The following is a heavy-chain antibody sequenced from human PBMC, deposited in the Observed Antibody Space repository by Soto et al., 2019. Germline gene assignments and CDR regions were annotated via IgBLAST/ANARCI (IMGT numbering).Heavy chain of an antibody. V-gene: IGHV3-33*01. Sequence: GGSLRLSCAASGFIFSNYGRHWVRQAPGKGLECVAVIGYDGSHESYADSVKGRFTISRDNSKNTLFLQMNSLRAEDTAVYYCARDRYSYDSRAYQGVDWYFDLWGRGTLVTVYS. D-gene: IGHD3-22*01. CDR3: ARDRYSYDSRAYQGVDWYFDL. CDR1: GFIFSNYG. J-gene: IGHJ2*01. CDR2: IGYDGSHE.